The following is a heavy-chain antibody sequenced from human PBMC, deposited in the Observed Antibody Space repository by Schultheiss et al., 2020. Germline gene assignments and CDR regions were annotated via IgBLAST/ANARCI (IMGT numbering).Heavy chain of an antibody. D-gene: IGHD6-13*01. J-gene: IGHJ4*02. V-gene: IGHV4-39*07. CDR1: GGSISSSSYY. Sequence: SATLSLTCTVSGGSISSSSYYWGWIRQPPGKGLEWIGEIYHSGSTYYNPSLKSRVTISVDTSKNQFSLKLSSVTAADTAVYYCANLGPRYSSSWYFWGQGTLVTVYS. CDR2: IYHSGST. CDR3: ANLGPRYSSSWYF.